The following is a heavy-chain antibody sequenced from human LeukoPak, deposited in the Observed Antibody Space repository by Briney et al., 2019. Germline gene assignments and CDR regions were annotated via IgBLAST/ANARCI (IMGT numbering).Heavy chain of an antibody. Sequence: SETLSLTCTVSGGSVSSGNYYWSWIRQPPGKGLEWIGYIYYSGSTNYNPSLKSRVTISVDTSKNQFSLKLSSVTAADTAVYYCAGGMVQLNYWGQGTLVTVSS. J-gene: IGHJ4*02. V-gene: IGHV4-61*01. CDR3: AGGMVQLNY. CDR2: IYYSGST. CDR1: GGSVSSGNYY. D-gene: IGHD5-18*01.